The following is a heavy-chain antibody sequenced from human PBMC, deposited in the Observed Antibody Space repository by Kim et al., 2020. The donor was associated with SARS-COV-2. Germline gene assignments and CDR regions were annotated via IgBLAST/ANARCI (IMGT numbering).Heavy chain of an antibody. CDR3: ARHRVTGFWYFDL. J-gene: IGHJ2*01. Sequence: GGSLRLSCAVSGFTFSNYDTSWVRQAPGKGLVWGAGISGGDDTTDYADSVKGRFTISRDNYKNTLSLQMNSLRAEDTAVYYCARHRVTGFWYFDLWGRGTLITVS. D-gene: IGHD2-8*02. V-gene: IGHV3-23*01. CDR1: GFTFSNYD. CDR2: ISGGDDTT.